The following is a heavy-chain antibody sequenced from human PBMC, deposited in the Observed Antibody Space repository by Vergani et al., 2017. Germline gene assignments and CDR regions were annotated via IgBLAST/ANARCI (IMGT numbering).Heavy chain of an antibody. CDR2: IGKDGSNT. V-gene: IGHV3-30*02. J-gene: IGHJ5*02. CDR1: GFTFSNFG. Sequence: QVQLVESAGGVVQPGGSLRLSCAASGFTFSNFGMHWIRQAPGKGLEWLAYIGKDGSNTRYRDAVKGRFTVSRDNSKYILYLQMDSLRSEDTELYYCAKYLRDSTDGFPDAWGPGTLVIVSS. CDR3: AKYLRDSTDGFPDA. D-gene: IGHD2-21*02.